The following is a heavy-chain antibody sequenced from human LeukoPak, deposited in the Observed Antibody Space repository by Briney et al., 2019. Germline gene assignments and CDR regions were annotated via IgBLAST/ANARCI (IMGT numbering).Heavy chain of an antibody. Sequence: RGESLKISCKGSGFTFTSYWIAWVRQMPGKGLEWMGFIYPVDSDTRYSPSFQGQVSISADKSISTAYLQWSSLKASDTAIYYCARSGSYYDYWGQGTLVTVSS. CDR1: GFTFTSYW. D-gene: IGHD1-26*01. V-gene: IGHV5-51*01. CDR2: IYPVDSDT. J-gene: IGHJ4*02. CDR3: ARSGSYYDY.